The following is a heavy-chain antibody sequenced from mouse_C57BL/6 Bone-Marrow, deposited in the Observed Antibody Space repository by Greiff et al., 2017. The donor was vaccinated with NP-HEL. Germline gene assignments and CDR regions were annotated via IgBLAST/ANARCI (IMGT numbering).Heavy chain of an antibody. CDR3: TRERNSLWYFGV. CDR2: IDPETGGT. Sequence: QVQLQQSGAELVRPGASVTLSCKASGYTFTDYEMHWVKQTPVHGLEWIGAIDPETGGTAYNQKFKGKAILTADKSSSTAYMELRSLTSEDSAVYYCTRERNSLWYFGVWGTGTTVTVSS. J-gene: IGHJ1*03. D-gene: IGHD6-2*01. CDR1: GYTFTDYE. V-gene: IGHV1-15*01.